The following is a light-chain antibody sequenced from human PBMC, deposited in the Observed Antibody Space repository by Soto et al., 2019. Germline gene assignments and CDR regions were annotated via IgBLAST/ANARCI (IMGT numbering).Light chain of an antibody. Sequence: QSALTQPASVSGSPGQSITISCTGTSSDVGSYNLVSWYKQHPGKAPKLMIYEGSKRPSGVSNRFSGSKSGNTASLTISGLQAEDEADYYCCSYAGSSTFVVFGGVTKLNVL. V-gene: IGLV2-23*03. CDR1: SSDVGSYNL. CDR3: CSYAGSSTFVV. CDR2: EGS. J-gene: IGLJ2*01.